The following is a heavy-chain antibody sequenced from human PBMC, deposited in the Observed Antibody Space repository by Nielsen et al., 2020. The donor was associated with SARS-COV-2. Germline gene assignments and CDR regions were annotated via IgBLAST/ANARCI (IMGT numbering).Heavy chain of an antibody. Sequence: GESLKISCAASGFSFRNYGMNWVRQAPGKGLAWVAHINSDGSRTTYADSVKGRFTISRDKAENTLYLQMNTLRSEDTALYYCTRGFYSQSDCWGQGTLVTVSS. J-gene: IGHJ4*02. CDR3: TRGFYSQSDC. CDR2: INSDGSRT. V-gene: IGHV3-74*03. CDR1: GFSFRNYG. D-gene: IGHD2-15*01.